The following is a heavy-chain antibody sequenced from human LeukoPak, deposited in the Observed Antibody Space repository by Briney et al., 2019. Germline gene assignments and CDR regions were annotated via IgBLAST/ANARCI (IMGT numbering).Heavy chain of an antibody. CDR1: GYSFTSYW. CDR2: IYPGDSDT. Sequence: GEALQISCKGSGYSFTSYWIGWVRQMPGKGLEWMGIIYPGDSDTRYSPSFQGQVTISADKSISTAYLQWSSLKASDTAMYYCARHPDYYGSGSYYPLFDYWGQGTLVTVSS. D-gene: IGHD3-10*01. J-gene: IGHJ4*02. V-gene: IGHV5-51*01. CDR3: ARHPDYYGSGSYYPLFDY.